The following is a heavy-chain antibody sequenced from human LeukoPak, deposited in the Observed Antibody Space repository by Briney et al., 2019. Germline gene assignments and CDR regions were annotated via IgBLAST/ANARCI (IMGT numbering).Heavy chain of an antibody. CDR2: MNPNSGNT. D-gene: IGHD3-9*01. CDR1: GYTFTSYG. Sequence: ASVKVSCKASGYTFTSYGINWVRQATGQGLEWMGWMNPNSGNTGYAQKFQGRVTMTRNTSISTAYMELSSLRSEDTAVYYCARGPGRRLRYFDWFLNWFDPWGQGTLVTVSS. V-gene: IGHV1-8*01. J-gene: IGHJ5*02. CDR3: ARGPGRRLRYFDWFLNWFDP.